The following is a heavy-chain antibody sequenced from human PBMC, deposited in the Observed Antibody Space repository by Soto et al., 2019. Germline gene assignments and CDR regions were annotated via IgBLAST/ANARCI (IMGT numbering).Heavy chain of an antibody. CDR3: AKFEGALHHNYHMDV. V-gene: IGHV3-23*01. J-gene: IGHJ6*02. CDR1: GFTFSNFA. D-gene: IGHD1-1*01. CDR2: VYGGGNGA. Sequence: EMQLLESGGGLVQPGGSLRLSCAASGFTFSNFAMSWVRQAPGKGLEWVSGVYGGGNGALYADSVKGRFIISRDNSKNTLYLHMNSLRAGVTAVYYCAKFEGALHHNYHMDVWGQGTTVTVSS.